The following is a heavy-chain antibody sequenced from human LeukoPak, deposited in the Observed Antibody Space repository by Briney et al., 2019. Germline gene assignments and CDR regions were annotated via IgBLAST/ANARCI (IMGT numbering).Heavy chain of an antibody. CDR2: IKSKTDGGTT. CDR1: GFTFSNAW. CDR3: TTFDRVDYYYDSSGYYSNWYFDL. V-gene: IGHV3-15*01. D-gene: IGHD3-22*01. Sequence: GGSLRLSCAASGFTFSNAWMSWVRQAPGKGLEWVGRIKSKTDGGTTDYAAPVKGRFTISRDDSKNTLYLQMNSLKTEDTAVYYCTTFDRVDYYYDSSGYYSNWYFDLWGRGTLVTVSS. J-gene: IGHJ2*01.